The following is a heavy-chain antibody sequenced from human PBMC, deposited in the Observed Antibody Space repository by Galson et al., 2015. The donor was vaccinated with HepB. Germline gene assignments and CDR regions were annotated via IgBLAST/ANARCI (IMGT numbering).Heavy chain of an antibody. J-gene: IGHJ4*02. Sequence: SLRLSCAASGFTFSSYSMNWVRQAPGKGLEWVSSISSSSSYIYYADSVKGRFTISRDNAKNSLYLQMNSLRAEDTAVYYCARDKVYVNRGVGYFDYWGQGTLVTVSS. V-gene: IGHV3-21*01. CDR2: ISSSSSYI. CDR3: ARDKVYVNRGVGYFDY. CDR1: GFTFSSYS. D-gene: IGHD3-10*01.